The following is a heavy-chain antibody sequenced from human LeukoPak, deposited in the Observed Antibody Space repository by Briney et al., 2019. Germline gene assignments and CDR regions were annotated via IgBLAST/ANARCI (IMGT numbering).Heavy chain of an antibody. CDR1: GFTFSSYA. CDR3: AKDRGAVDVGFFDY. V-gene: IGHV3-23*01. CDR2: ISGSGGST. D-gene: IGHD3-10*01. Sequence: GGSLRLFCAASGFTFSSYAMSWVRQAPGKGLEWVSAISGSGGSTYYADCVKGRFTISRENSKNTLYLQMNSLRAGDTAVYYCAKDRGAVDVGFFDYWGQGTLVTVSS. J-gene: IGHJ4*02.